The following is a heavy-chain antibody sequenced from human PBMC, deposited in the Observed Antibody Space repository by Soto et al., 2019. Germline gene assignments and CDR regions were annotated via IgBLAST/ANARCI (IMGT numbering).Heavy chain of an antibody. CDR2: ISYDGSRK. CDR1: GFTFSSYG. D-gene: IGHD6-19*01. Sequence: QVQLVESGGGVVQPGRSLRLSCAASGFTFSSYGMHWVRQAPGKGLEWVAVISYDGSRKNYADSVKGRFTVSRDNSKNTLFLEMNSLRAEDTAVYYCAKDNAQYSSGSYHNGLDHWGQGTLVTVS. CDR3: AKDNAQYSSGSYHNGLDH. J-gene: IGHJ5*02. V-gene: IGHV3-30*18.